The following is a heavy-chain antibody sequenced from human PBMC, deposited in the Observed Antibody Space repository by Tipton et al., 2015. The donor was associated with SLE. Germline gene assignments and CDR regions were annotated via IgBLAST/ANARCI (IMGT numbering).Heavy chain of an antibody. CDR3: ARARITGTTGGD. D-gene: IGHD1-20*01. CDR1: EFTFSSYA. Sequence: SLRLSCAASEFTFSSYAMNWVRQAPGKGLEWVSYITIGGSTIYYADFVKGRFTISRDNAKNTLYLQMNSLRAEDTAVYYCARARITGTTGGDWGQGTLVTVSS. CDR2: ITIGGSTI. V-gene: IGHV3-48*03. J-gene: IGHJ4*02.